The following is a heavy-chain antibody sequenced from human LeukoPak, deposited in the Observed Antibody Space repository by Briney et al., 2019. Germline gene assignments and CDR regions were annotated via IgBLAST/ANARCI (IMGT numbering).Heavy chain of an antibody. CDR2: IYSAGST. V-gene: IGHV3-53*01. Sequence: GGSLRLSCAASGFTVSSSYMSWVRQAPGKGLEWVSVIYSAGSTYYADSVKGRFTISRDNSKNTLYLQMNSLRAEDTAVYYCARDSPSTTFDYWGQGTLVTVSS. J-gene: IGHJ4*02. CDR3: ARDSPSTTFDY. CDR1: GFTVSSSY. D-gene: IGHD1-1*01.